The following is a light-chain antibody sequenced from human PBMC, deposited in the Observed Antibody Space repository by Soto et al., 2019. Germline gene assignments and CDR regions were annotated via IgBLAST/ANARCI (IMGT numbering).Light chain of an antibody. V-gene: IGKV3-15*01. CDR1: QFVSSR. CDR3: QEYFQWPPEM. J-gene: IGKJ1*01. CDR2: DTS. Sequence: EIVVTQSPATLSGSPGERVTLSCRASQFVSSRFAWYQQRPGQVPRLLIYDTSTRAPGISARFSGSRYGTEFTLTISSLQYEDFAVYYCQEYFQWPPEMFGQGTMVDMK.